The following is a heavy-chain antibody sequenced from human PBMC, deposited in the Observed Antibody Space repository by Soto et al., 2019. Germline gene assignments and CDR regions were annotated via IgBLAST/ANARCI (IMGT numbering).Heavy chain of an antibody. J-gene: IGHJ6*02. V-gene: IGHV1-3*01. Sequence: ASVKVSCKASGYTFTSYAMHWVRQAPGQRLEWMGWINAGNGNTKYSQKFQGRVTITRDTSASTAYMELSSLRSEDTAVYYCARVGRAGTTDGSMDVWGQGTMVTVSS. CDR2: INAGNGNT. CDR1: GYTFTSYA. D-gene: IGHD1-7*01. CDR3: ARVGRAGTTDGSMDV.